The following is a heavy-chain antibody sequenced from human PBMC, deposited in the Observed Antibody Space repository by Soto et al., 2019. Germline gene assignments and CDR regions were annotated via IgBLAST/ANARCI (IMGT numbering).Heavy chain of an antibody. V-gene: IGHV3-21*01. CDR3: ARVVGEYYYDSSGPGHYGMDV. Sequence: SGGSLRLSCAASGFTFSSYSMNWVRQAPGKGLEWVSSISSSSSYIYYADSVKGRFTISRDNAKNSLYLQMNSLRAEDTAVYYCARVVGEYYYDSSGPGHYGMDVWGQGTTVTVSS. J-gene: IGHJ6*02. CDR2: ISSSSSYI. CDR1: GFTFSSYS. D-gene: IGHD3-22*01.